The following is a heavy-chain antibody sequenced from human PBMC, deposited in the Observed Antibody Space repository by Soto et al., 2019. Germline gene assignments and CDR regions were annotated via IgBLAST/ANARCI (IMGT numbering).Heavy chain of an antibody. CDR2: INPSGGST. CDR3: ARELRTYYDFWSGNFSPYYYGMDV. CDR1: GYTFTSYY. D-gene: IGHD3-3*01. Sequence: ASVKVSCKASGYTFTSYYMHWVRQAPGQGLEWMGIINPSGGSTSYAQKFQGRVTMTRDTSTSTVYMELSSLRSEDTAVYYCARELRTYYDFWSGNFSPYYYGMDVWGQGTTVTVSS. J-gene: IGHJ6*02. V-gene: IGHV1-46*01.